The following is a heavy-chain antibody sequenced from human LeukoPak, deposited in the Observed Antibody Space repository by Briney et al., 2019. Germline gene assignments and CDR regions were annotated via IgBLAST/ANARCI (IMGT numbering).Heavy chain of an antibody. CDR3: ARDPGYGDYTYYYYYYYMDV. D-gene: IGHD3-3*01. V-gene: IGHV1-2*02. Sequence: ASVKASCKASGYSFTGYYMHWVRQAPGQGLEWMGWINPNSGGTNYAQKFQGRVTMTRDTSISTAYMELSRLTSDDTAIYYCARDPGYGDYTYYYYYYYMDVWGKGTTVTVSS. CDR1: GYSFTGYY. J-gene: IGHJ6*03. CDR2: INPNSGGT.